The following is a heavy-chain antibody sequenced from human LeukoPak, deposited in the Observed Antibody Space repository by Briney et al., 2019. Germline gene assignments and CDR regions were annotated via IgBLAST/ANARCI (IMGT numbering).Heavy chain of an antibody. CDR3: ANLFDP. CDR2: ISYDGSNK. V-gene: IGHV3-30*18. Sequence: GGSLRLSCAASGFTFSGYGMHWVRQAAGKGLEWVAVISYDGSNKYYADSVKGRFTISRDNSKNTLYLQMNSLRAEDTAVYYCANLFDPWGQGTLVTVSS. CDR1: GFTFSGYG. J-gene: IGHJ5*02.